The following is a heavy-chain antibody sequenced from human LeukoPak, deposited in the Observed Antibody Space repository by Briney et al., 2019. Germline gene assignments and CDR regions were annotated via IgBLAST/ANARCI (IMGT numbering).Heavy chain of an antibody. CDR3: ARQRLEELGYYYGMDV. CDR2: IDPSDSYT. V-gene: IGHV5-10-1*01. D-gene: IGHD6-25*01. Sequence: GESLRISCKGSGYSFTSYWISWVLQMPGKGLEWMGRIDPSDSYTNYSPSFQGHVTISADKSISTAYLQWHSLKASDTAMYFCARQRLEELGYYYGMDVWGKGTTVTVSS. J-gene: IGHJ6*04. CDR1: GYSFTSYW.